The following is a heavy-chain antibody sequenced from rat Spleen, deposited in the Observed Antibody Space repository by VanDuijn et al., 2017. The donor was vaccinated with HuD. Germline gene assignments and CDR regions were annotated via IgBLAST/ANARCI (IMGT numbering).Heavy chain of an antibody. J-gene: IGHJ4*01. CDR2: ITNTGGST. V-gene: IGHV5-31*01. Sequence: EVQLVESGGGLVQPGRSLKLSCVASGFTFNNYWMTWIRQAPGKGLEWIASITNTGGSTFYSDSVKGRFTISRDNAKSTLYLQMSSLRSEDTATYYCTRRVQLGVMDAWGQGASVTVSS. CDR3: TRRVQLGVMDA. CDR1: GFTFNNYW. D-gene: IGHD5-1*01.